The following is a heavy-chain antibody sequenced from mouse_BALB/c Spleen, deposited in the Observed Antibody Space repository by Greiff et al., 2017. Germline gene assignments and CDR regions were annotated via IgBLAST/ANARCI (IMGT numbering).Heavy chain of an antibody. D-gene: IGHD5-5*01. Sequence: QVQLQQSGPGLVAPSQSLSITCTVSGFSLTSYGVHWVRQPPGKGLEWLGVIWAGGSTNYNSALMSRLSISKDNSKSQVFLKMNSLQTDDTAMYYCAGNFDYPYAMDYWGQGTSVTVSS. CDR3: AGNFDYPYAMDY. CDR2: IWAGGST. CDR1: GFSLTSYG. J-gene: IGHJ4*01. V-gene: IGHV2-9*02.